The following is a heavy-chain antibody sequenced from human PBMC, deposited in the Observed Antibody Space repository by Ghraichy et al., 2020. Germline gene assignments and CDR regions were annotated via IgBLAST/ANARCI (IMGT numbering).Heavy chain of an antibody. CDR1: GYTFTSYD. J-gene: IGHJ6*03. Sequence: ASVKVSCKASGYTFTSYDINWVRQATGQGLEWMGWMNPNSGNTGYAQKFQGRVTMTRNTSISTAYMELSSLRSEDTAVYYCARGGGYPKLRFLEWSTGYYMDVWGKGTTVTVSS. CDR2: MNPNSGNT. CDR3: ARGGGYPKLRFLEWSTGYYMDV. D-gene: IGHD3-3*01. V-gene: IGHV1-8*01.